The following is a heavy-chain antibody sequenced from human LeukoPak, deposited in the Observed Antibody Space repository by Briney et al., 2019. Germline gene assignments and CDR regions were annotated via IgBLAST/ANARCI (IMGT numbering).Heavy chain of an antibody. V-gene: IGHV3-30*02. CDR1: GFTFSSYG. D-gene: IGHD2-2*01. CDR2: IRYDGSNK. J-gene: IGHJ5*02. Sequence: GSLRLSCAASGFTFSSYGMHWVRQAPGKGLEWVAFIRYDGSNKYYADSVKGRFTISRDNSKNTLYLQMNSLRAEDTAVYYCARVGGDIVVVPAAPTFDPWGQGTLVTVSS. CDR3: ARVGGDIVVVPAAPTFDP.